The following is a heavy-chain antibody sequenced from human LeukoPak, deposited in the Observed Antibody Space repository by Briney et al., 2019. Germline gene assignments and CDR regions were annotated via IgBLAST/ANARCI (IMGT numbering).Heavy chain of an antibody. J-gene: IGHJ4*02. D-gene: IGHD6-13*01. Sequence: PGGSLRLSCSASGFTFSSYAMHWVRQAPGKGPEYVSAISSNGGSTCYADSVKGRFTISRDNSKNTLYLQMSSLRAEDTAVYYCVKRFTAAAGAFEEDYWGQGTLVTVSS. CDR2: ISSNGGST. CDR3: VKRFTAAAGAFEEDY. CDR1: GFTFSSYA. V-gene: IGHV3-64D*06.